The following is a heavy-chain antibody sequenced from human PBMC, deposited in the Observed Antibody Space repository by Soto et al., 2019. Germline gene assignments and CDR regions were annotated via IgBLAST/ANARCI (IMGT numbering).Heavy chain of an antibody. CDR3: ARDKERGGSHYNYGMDV. CDR2: IYYSGST. CDR1: GGSISSYY. V-gene: IGHV4-59*01. Sequence: SETLSLTCTVSGGSISSYYWSWIRQPPGKGLEWIGYIYYSGSTNYNPSLKSRVTISVDTSKNQFSLKLTSVTAAATAVYYCARDKERGGSHYNYGMDVCSQGTTVTVCS. D-gene: IGHD1-1*01. J-gene: IGHJ6*02.